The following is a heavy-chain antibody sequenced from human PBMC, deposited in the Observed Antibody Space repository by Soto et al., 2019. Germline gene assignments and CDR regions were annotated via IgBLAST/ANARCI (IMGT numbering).Heavy chain of an antibody. V-gene: IGHV1-8*01. D-gene: IGHD1-26*01. CDR1: GYSFTSLD. CDR2: MQPSTGRT. CDR3: ARGVSAGVDY. J-gene: IGHJ4*02. Sequence: ASVKVSCKASGYSFTSLDISWVRQTAGQGLEWMGWMQPSTGRTGYAQKFQGRVTMTRDTSINTAYMELTTLTSDDTAFYYCARGVSAGVDYWGQGTLVTVSS.